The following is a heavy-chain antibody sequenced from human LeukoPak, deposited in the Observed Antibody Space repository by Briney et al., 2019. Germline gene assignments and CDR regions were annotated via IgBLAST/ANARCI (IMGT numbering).Heavy chain of an antibody. D-gene: IGHD5-18*01. Sequence: PSETLSLTCTVSGGSISGWYWSWIRQPPGKGLEWIGYIYGSGYTNYNPSLKSRVTMSIDTSKNQFSLRLSSVTAADTAVYYCGRKREYSYGLDYGGQGTLVTVSS. V-gene: IGHV4-59*08. CDR1: GGSISGWY. CDR2: IYGSGYT. CDR3: GRKREYSYGLDY. J-gene: IGHJ4*02.